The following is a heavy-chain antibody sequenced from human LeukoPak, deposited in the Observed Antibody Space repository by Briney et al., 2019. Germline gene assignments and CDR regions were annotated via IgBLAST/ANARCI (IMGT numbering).Heavy chain of an antibody. CDR1: VYTFTGYY. J-gene: IGHJ4*02. CDR3: ARSPRRGQQWPIQYFDY. Sequence: ASVEVSCKASVYTFTGYYMHWVRQAPGQGLEWMGWINPNSGGTNYAQKFQGRGTMTRDTSISKAYMELSRLRSDDTAVYYCARSPRRGQQWPIQYFDYWGQGTLVTVSS. CDR2: INPNSGGT. V-gene: IGHV1-2*02. D-gene: IGHD6-19*01.